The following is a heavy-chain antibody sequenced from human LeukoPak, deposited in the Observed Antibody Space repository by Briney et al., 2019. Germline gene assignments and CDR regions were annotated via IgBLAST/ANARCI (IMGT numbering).Heavy chain of an antibody. V-gene: IGHV1-2*02. J-gene: IGHJ4*02. D-gene: IGHD5-18*01. CDR3: AGVDTVMDDSYYIDF. Sequence: ASVKVSCKASGYTFTGYYMHWVRQAPGQGLEWMGWINPNSGGTNYAQKFQGRVTMTRDTSISAAYMELSRLRSDDTAVYYCAGVDTVMDDSYYIDFWGQGTLVTVSS. CDR2: INPNSGGT. CDR1: GYTFTGYY.